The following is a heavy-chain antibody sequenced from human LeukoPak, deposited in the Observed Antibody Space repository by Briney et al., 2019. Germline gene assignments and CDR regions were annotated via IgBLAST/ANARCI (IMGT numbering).Heavy chain of an antibody. V-gene: IGHV3-74*01. CDR1: GFTFSSYW. CDR3: VKDLRSDFMGVLSRYLSY. D-gene: IGHD2/OR15-2a*01. J-gene: IGHJ4*02. CDR2: INSDGSST. Sequence: GGSLRLSCAASGFTFSSYWMHWVRQAPGKGLMWVSRINSDGSSTSYADSVKGRFTISRDNSKNTLYLQMSSLRAEDTAVYLCVKDLRSDFMGVLSRYLSYWGQGTLVTVSS.